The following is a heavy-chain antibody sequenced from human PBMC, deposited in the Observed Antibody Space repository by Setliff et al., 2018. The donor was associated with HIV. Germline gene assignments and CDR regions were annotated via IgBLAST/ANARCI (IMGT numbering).Heavy chain of an antibody. D-gene: IGHD3-16*02. CDR3: ARETYDYVWGTYRYRPRHFDY. V-gene: IGHV4-61*02. J-gene: IGHJ4*02. Sequence: SETLSLTCTVSGGSISSGTSYWSWIRQPAGKGLEWIGRIYTSGSTNYNPSLKSRVSISVDTSKNRFSPKLSPVTAADTAVYYCARETYDYVWGTYRYRPRHFDYWGQGTLVTVSS. CDR1: GGSISSGTSY. CDR2: IYTSGST.